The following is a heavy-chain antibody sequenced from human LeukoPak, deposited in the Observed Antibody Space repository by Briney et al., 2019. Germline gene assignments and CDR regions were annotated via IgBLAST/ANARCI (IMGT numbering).Heavy chain of an antibody. J-gene: IGHJ4*02. D-gene: IGHD3-10*01. Sequence: PGRSLRLSCAASGFIFSTYGLHWVRQVPGKGLEWVAVIAYDGSHKYYADSVKGRFTISRDNSKNTLYLQMNSLRAEDTAVYYCARDQGSWVFDYWGQGTLVTVSS. CDR2: IAYDGSHK. CDR3: ARDQGSWVFDY. V-gene: IGHV3-30*03. CDR1: GFIFSTYG.